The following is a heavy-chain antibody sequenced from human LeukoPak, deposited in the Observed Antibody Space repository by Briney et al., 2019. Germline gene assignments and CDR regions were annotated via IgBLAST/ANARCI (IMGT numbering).Heavy chain of an antibody. CDR3: AREVEVPVIPKYGDHFYHGMDV. V-gene: IGHV4-4*07. D-gene: IGHD7-27*01. Sequence: PSETLSLTCTVSGGSISSYYWSWIRQPAGKGLEWIGRIYTSGSTNYNPSLKSRVTMSVDTSKNQFSLKLSSVTAADTAVYYCAREVEVPVIPKYGDHFYHGMDVWGQGTTVTVSS. CDR1: GGSISSYY. CDR2: IYTSGST. J-gene: IGHJ6*02.